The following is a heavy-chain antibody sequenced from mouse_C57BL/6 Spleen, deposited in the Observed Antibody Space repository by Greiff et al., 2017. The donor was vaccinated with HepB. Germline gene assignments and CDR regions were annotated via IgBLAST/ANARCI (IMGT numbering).Heavy chain of an antibody. CDR2: IWSGGST. D-gene: IGHD2-4*01. J-gene: IGHJ3*01. V-gene: IGHV2-2*01. CDR3: ARNEDDYDGFAY. CDR1: GFSLTSYG. Sequence: VKLMESGPGLVQPSQSLSITCTVSGFSLTSYGVHWVRQSPGKGLEWLGVIWSGGSTDYNAAFISRLSISKDNSKSQVFFKMNSLQADDTAIYYCARNEDDYDGFAYWGQGTLVTVSA.